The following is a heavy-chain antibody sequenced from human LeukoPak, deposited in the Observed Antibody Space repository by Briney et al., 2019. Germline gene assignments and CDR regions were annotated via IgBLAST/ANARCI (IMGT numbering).Heavy chain of an antibody. D-gene: IGHD1-26*01. J-gene: IGHJ4*02. CDR1: GFTFSRYW. V-gene: IGHV3-74*03. Sequence: GGSLRLSCEGSGFTFSRYWMHWVRQAPGKGLVWVSLIKNDGSSTTYADSVKGRFTISRDNAKNTLFLQMNSLRADDTAVYYCASALGGQGGHWGQGTLVTVSS. CDR2: IKNDGSST. CDR3: ASALGGQGGH.